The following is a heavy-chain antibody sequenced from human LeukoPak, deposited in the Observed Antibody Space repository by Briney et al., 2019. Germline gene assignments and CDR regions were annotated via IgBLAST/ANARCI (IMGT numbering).Heavy chain of an antibody. Sequence: GGSLRLSCAASGFTFSAYWMSWVRQAPGKGLEWVANIKQDGGDKYFEDSVKGRFTISRDNAKNSVYLQMNSLRAEDTAVYYCARGYLGLVFWGQGALVTVSS. D-gene: IGHD1-26*01. CDR1: GFTFSAYW. J-gene: IGHJ4*02. CDR2: IKQDGGDK. V-gene: IGHV3-7*01. CDR3: ARGYLGLVF.